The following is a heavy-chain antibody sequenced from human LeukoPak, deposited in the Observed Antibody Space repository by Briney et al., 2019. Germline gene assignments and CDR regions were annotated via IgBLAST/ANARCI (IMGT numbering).Heavy chain of an antibody. J-gene: IGHJ4*02. D-gene: IGHD3-10*01. CDR2: IKSKTDGGTT. CDR3: TTAAKIKEKLLWFGEFDYYYFDY. CDR1: GFTFSNTW. Sequence: PGGSLRLSCAASGFTFSNTWMSWVRQAPGKGLEWVGRIKSKTDGGTTDYAAPVKGRFTISRDDSKNTLYLQMNSLKTEDTAVYYCTTAAKIKEKLLWFGEFDYYYFDYWGQGTLVTVSS. V-gene: IGHV3-15*01.